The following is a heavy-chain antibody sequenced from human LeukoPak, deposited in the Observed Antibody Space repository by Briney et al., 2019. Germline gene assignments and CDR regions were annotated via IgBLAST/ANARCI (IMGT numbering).Heavy chain of an antibody. J-gene: IGHJ4*02. CDR1: GFTVSSNY. V-gene: IGHV3-21*01. CDR2: ISSSSSYI. D-gene: IGHD3-10*01. Sequence: PGGSLRLSCAASGFTVSSNYMSWVRQAPGKGLEWVSSISSSSSYIYYADSVKGRFTISRDNAKNSLYLQMNSLRAEDTAVYYCARPPGVGDYWGQGTLVTVSS. CDR3: ARPPGVGDY.